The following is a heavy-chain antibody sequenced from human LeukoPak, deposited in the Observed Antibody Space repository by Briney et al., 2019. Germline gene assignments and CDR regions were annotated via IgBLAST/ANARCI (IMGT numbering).Heavy chain of an antibody. CDR1: GYTFTSYG. D-gene: IGHD5-18*01. CDR2: ISAYNGNT. J-gene: IGHJ4*02. CDR3: ARDWGSYGPPDY. Sequence: ASVKVSCKASGYTFTSYGISWVRQAPGPGLEWMGWISAYNGNTNYAQKLQGRVTMTTDTSTSTAYMELRSLRTDDTAVYYCARDWGSYGPPDYWGQGTLVTVSS. V-gene: IGHV1-18*01.